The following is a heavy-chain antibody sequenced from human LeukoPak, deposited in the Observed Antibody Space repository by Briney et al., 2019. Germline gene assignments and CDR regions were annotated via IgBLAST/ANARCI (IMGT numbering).Heavy chain of an antibody. D-gene: IGHD1-26*01. CDR3: AKERIVGAKPPGY. J-gene: IGHJ4*02. CDR1: GFTFSSYA. Sequence: PGGSLRLSCAASGFTFSSYAMNWVRQAPGKGLEWVSAISGSGGATYYADSVRGRFTISRDNSKSTLYLQMNSLRAEDTAVYYCAKERIVGAKPPGYWGQGTLVTVSS. CDR2: ISGSGGAT. V-gene: IGHV3-23*01.